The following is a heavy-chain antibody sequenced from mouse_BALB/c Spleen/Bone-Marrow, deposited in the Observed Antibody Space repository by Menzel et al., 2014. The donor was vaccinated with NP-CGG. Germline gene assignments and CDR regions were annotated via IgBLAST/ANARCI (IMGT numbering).Heavy chain of an antibody. D-gene: IGHD2-4*01. Sequence: EVMLVESGGGLVKPGGSLKLSCAASGFTFSSYAMSWVRQTPEKRLEWVASISSGGSTYYPDSVKGRFTISRDNARNILYLQMSSLRSEDTAMYYCARVGYYDYDVWFAYWGQGTLVTVSA. CDR2: ISSGGST. CDR1: GFTFSSYA. V-gene: IGHV5-6-5*01. CDR3: ARVGYYDYDVWFAY. J-gene: IGHJ3*01.